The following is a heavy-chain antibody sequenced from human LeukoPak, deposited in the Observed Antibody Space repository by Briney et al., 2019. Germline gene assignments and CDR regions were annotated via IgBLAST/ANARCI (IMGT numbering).Heavy chain of an antibody. CDR3: VRDGGVSGYDLLNY. D-gene: IGHD5-12*01. CDR2: INQDGSKE. Sequence: GGSLTLSCTPSGFILSNSWMTWARQPRGKGRGWVAHINQDGSKEYYIDSVKARFSISRDNARNSLPLQMNSLRAEDTAVYYCVRDGGVSGYDLLNYWGQGTVVTVSS. CDR1: GFILSNSW. J-gene: IGHJ4*02. V-gene: IGHV3-7*01.